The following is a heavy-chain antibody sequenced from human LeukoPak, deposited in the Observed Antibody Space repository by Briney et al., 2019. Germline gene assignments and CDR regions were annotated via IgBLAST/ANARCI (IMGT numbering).Heavy chain of an antibody. CDR3: AKGLDILTGYYNHYFDY. V-gene: IGHV3-23*01. J-gene: IGHJ4*02. CDR1: GFTFSSYA. D-gene: IGHD3-9*01. Sequence: QPGGSLRLSCAASGFTFSSYAMSWVRQAPGKGLEWVSAISGSGGSTYYADSVKGRFTISRDNSKNTLYLQMNSLRAEDTAVYYCAKGLDILTGYYNHYFDYWGQGTLVTVSS. CDR2: ISGSGGST.